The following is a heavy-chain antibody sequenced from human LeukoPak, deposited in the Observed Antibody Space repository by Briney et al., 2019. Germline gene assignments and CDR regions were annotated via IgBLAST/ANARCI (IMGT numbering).Heavy chain of an antibody. J-gene: IGHJ5*02. V-gene: IGHV4-61*02. D-gene: IGHD3-22*01. CDR2: IYTSGST. CDR3: ARAEYYYDSSGYYWVRRNWFDP. CDR1: GGSISSGSYY. Sequence: SETLSLTCTVSGGSISSGSYYWSWIRQPAGKGLEWIGRIYTSGSTNYNPSLKSRVTISVDTSKNQFSLKLSSVTAADTAVYYCARAEYYYDSSGYYWVRRNWFDPWGQGTLVTVSS.